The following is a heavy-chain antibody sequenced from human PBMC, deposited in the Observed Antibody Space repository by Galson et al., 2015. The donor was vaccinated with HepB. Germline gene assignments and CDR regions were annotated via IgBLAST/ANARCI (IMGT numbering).Heavy chain of an antibody. CDR3: SREGNNGGDDWLVALDI. J-gene: IGHJ3*02. CDR2: IGNADDK. D-gene: IGHD2-21*02. CDR1: GFTFSSSE. Sequence: SLRLSCAASGFTFSSSEMHWVRQVSGKGLEWVSSIGNADDKYYEDSFKGGFTISRGNAKNSLYLQMNSLSAGDTAMYYCSREGNNGGDDWLVALDIWGQGTMVTVSS. V-gene: IGHV3-13*01.